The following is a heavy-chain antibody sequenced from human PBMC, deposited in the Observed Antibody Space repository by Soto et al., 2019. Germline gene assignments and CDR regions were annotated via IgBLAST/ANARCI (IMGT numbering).Heavy chain of an antibody. CDR1: GGSLSSSCHY. Sequence: SETLSLTCPVSGGSLSSSCHYWGWVRQPPGKGLEWIGTIHYSGDAYYNPSLKSRVSISVDTSKSQFSLKLNSVTAADTALYYCSRHYCSGGSCYYYGMDVSGQGTTVTVSS. D-gene: IGHD2-15*01. CDR3: SRHYCSGGSCYYYGMDV. CDR2: IHYSGDA. V-gene: IGHV4-39*01. J-gene: IGHJ6*02.